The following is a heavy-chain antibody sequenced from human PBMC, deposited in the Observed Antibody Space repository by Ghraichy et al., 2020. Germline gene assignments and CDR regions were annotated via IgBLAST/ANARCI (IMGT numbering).Heavy chain of an antibody. J-gene: IGHJ6*02. V-gene: IGHV4-39*01. Sequence: SETLSLTCTVSGGSISSSSYYWGWIRQPPGKGLEWIGSIYYSGSTYYNPSLKSRVTISVDTSKNQFSLKLSSVTAADTAVYYCARLSAYYGMDVWGQGTTVTVSS. CDR2: IYYSGST. CDR3: ARLSAYYGMDV. CDR1: GGSISSSSYY.